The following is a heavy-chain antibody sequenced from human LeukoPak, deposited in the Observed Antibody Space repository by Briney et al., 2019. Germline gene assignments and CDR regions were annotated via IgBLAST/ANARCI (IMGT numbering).Heavy chain of an antibody. CDR3: AKKYRFGSGSYFYYFDY. Sequence: GGSLRLSCAASGFMFSNYAMTWVRQAPGEGLEWVSTINYNGDTTYYADSVKGRFTVSRDHSKNTLYLQMNSLRAEDTAVYYCAKKYRFGSGSYFYYFDYWGQGTLVTVSS. D-gene: IGHD3-10*01. CDR1: GFMFSNYA. V-gene: IGHV3-23*01. CDR2: INYNGDTT. J-gene: IGHJ4*02.